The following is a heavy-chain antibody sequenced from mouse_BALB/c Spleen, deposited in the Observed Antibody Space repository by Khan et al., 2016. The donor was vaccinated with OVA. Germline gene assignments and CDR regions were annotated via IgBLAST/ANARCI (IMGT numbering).Heavy chain of an antibody. Sequence: EVELVESGPGLVKPSQSLSLTCTVTGYSITSEYAWNWIRQFPGNKLEWMGYIHYSGNTRFNPSLKSRTSFTRDTSKNQFFLQLNSVTTEDTATYYCARKDYYDYDPFPYWGQGTLVTVSA. V-gene: IGHV3-2*02. J-gene: IGHJ3*01. D-gene: IGHD2-4*01. CDR1: GYSITSEYA. CDR2: IHYSGNT. CDR3: ARKDYYDYDPFPY.